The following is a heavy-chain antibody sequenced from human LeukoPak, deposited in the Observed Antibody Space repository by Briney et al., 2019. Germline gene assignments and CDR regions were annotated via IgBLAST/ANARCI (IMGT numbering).Heavy chain of an antibody. CDR2: INTDGTVT. V-gene: IGHV3-74*01. CDR3: QSKQFLAPSPDS. D-gene: IGHD2/OR15-2a*01. Sequence: GGSLRLSCAVSLLSLSVYSMLLVSQAPGKGLGSVSRINTDGTVTTYADSVKGRFTVSRTNADNTMSLRTNSVRDYDTAVYYCQSKQFLAPSPDSWGQGTPVTVSS. CDR1: LLSLSVYS. J-gene: IGHJ4*02.